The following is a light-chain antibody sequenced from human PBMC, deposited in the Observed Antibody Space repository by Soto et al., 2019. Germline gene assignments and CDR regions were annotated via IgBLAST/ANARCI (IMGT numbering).Light chain of an antibody. J-gene: IGLJ1*01. Sequence: QSALTQPASVSGSPGQSITISCTGTSSDVGGYNYVSWYQQHPGKAPKLMNYDVSNRPSGVSNRFSGSKSDNTASLTISGLQAEDEADYYCSSYTSSILYVFGTGTKLTVL. CDR3: SSYTSSILYV. CDR2: DVS. CDR1: SSDVGGYNY. V-gene: IGLV2-14*01.